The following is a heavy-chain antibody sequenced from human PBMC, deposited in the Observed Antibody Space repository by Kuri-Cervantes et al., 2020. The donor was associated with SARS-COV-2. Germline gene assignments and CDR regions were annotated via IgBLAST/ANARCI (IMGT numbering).Heavy chain of an antibody. V-gene: IGHV4-39*01. CDR3: ARGISRRLALSHYYYYGMDV. J-gene: IGHJ6*02. CDR2: VYYNGIT. Sequence: SETLSLTCTVSGGSISSGSFYWGWIRQPPGKGLEWIGNVYYNGITYYNPSLESRVSVSVDTSKNQSSLKLNSVTAADTAVYYCARGISRRLALSHYYYYGMDVWGQGTTVTVSS. D-gene: IGHD3-16*01. CDR1: GGSISSGSFY.